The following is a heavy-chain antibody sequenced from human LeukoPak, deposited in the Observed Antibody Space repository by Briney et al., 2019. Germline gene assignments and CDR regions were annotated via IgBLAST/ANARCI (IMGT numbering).Heavy chain of an antibody. V-gene: IGHV3-33*08. Sequence: GGSLRLSCAASGFTFSSYGMHWVRQAPGKGLEWVAVIWYGGSNKYYADSVKGRFTISRDNSKNTLYLQMNSLRAEDTAVYYCGVKLAPQYYYYYMDVWGKGTTVTVSS. CDR3: GVKLAPQYYYYYMDV. J-gene: IGHJ6*03. CDR1: GFTFSSYG. CDR2: IWYGGSNK. D-gene: IGHD3-16*01.